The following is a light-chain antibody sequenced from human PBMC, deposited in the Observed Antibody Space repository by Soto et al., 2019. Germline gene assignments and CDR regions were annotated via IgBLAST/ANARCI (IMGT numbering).Light chain of an antibody. V-gene: IGKV1-5*03. CDR3: QRYNDFQYV. CDR1: QSISNW. J-gene: IGKJ2*01. Sequence: DIQMTQSPSTLSASVGGRVTITCRASQSISNWLAWYQQKPGKAPKLLIYKAINLQSGVPSRFSGSGSGTEFSLTISGLQPDDFATYYCQRYNDFQYVFGQGTKL. CDR2: KAI.